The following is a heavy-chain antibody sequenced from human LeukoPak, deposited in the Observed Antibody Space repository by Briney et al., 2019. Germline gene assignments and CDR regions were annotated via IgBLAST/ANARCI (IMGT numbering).Heavy chain of an antibody. D-gene: IGHD3-9*01. J-gene: IGHJ4*02. CDR1: GYTFTGYY. CDR2: INPNSGDT. Sequence: ASVKVSCKASGYTFTGYYIHWARQAPGQGLEWMGWINPNSGDTNYAQKFQGRVTMTRDTSISTAYMELSRLRSDDTAVYYCAYTTYYDILTGGVWGQGTLVTVSS. V-gene: IGHV1-2*02. CDR3: AYTTYYDILTGGV.